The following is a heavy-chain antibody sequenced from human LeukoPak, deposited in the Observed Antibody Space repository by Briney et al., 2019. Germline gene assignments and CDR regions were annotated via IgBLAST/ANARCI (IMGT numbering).Heavy chain of an antibody. Sequence: PSETLSLTCTVSGGSVSRVSYYWSWIRQSPGRGLEWIGYIYYTGSTNYNPSLKSRVTISLDTSHTQFSLKLSSVTAADTAVYYCASLYCSRTSCYFLDPWGQGTLVTVSS. V-gene: IGHV4-61*01. CDR3: ASLYCSRTSCYFLDP. D-gene: IGHD2-2*01. CDR1: GGSVSRVSYY. CDR2: IYYTGST. J-gene: IGHJ5*02.